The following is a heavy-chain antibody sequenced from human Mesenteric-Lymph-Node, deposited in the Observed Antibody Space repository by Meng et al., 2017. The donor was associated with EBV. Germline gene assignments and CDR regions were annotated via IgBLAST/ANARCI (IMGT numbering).Heavy chain of an antibody. CDR2: IYHSGSA. CDR3: AKVDGSGRTNWFDP. Sequence: QGQLQESGPGLVKPSGTLSLTCAVSGDSISSDKWWSWVRQPPGKGLEWIGEIYHSGSANYNPSLRSRVTMSVDKSKNQFSLKLTSVTAADTAVYYCAKVDGSGRTNWFDPWGQGTLVTVSS. D-gene: IGHD3-10*01. V-gene: IGHV4-4*02. CDR1: GDSISSDKW. J-gene: IGHJ5*02.